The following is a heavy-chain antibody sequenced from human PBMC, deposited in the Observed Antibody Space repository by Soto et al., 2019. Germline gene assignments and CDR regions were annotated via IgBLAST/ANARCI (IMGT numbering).Heavy chain of an antibody. Sequence: QVQLQESGPGLVKPSGTLSLTCAVSGDSVRSPDYWCWVRQPPGKGLEWIGEVFHTGTTSFNPSLRSRVTISMDKSNNQFPSDLSSVTAAATAVYYCPRSAGWYAVHSWGPGTLVIVSS. CDR2: VFHTGTT. V-gene: IGHV4-4*02. CDR1: GDSVRSPDY. CDR3: PRSAGWYAVHS. D-gene: IGHD6-19*01. J-gene: IGHJ4*02.